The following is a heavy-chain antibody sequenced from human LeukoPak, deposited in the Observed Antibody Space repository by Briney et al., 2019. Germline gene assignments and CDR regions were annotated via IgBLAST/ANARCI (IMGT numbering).Heavy chain of an antibody. CDR2: IYYSGST. V-gene: IGHV4-39*01. Sequence: SETLSLTCTVSGGSISSSSYYWGWIRQPPGKGLEWIGSIYYSGSTYYNPSLKSRVTISVDTSKNQFSLKLSSVTAADTAVYYCEGRLLINCSGGSCYFRQQNWFDPWGQGTLVTVSS. CDR3: EGRLLINCSGGSCYFRQQNWFDP. J-gene: IGHJ5*02. CDR1: GGSISSSSYY. D-gene: IGHD2-15*01.